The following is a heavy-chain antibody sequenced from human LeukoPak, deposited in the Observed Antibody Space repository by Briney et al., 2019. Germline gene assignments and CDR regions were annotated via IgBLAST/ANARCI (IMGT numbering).Heavy chain of an antibody. V-gene: IGHV4-61*02. J-gene: IGHJ4*02. Sequence: PSETLSLTXTVSGASIRGSITSGTYYRNWIRLPAGKGLEWIGRMYNSGTTINYNPSLKSRVTISVDTSKNQFSLNVTSVTAADTAVYYCARSTNRVDSWGQGTLVTVSS. D-gene: IGHD1-14*01. CDR3: ARSTNRVDS. CDR1: GASIRGSITSGTYY. CDR2: MYNSGTT.